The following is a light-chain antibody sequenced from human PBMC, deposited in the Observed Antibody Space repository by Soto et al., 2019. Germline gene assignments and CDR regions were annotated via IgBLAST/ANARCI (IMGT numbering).Light chain of an antibody. CDR2: KMS. Sequence: DIVMTQTPLSSPVTLGQPASISCRSSQILVHSDGTTYLSWLHQRPGQPPRLLIYKMSNRFSGVADSFSGSGAGTDFTLNISSVEAEDVGVYYCLQDKQLPVTFGGGTKVEIK. CDR1: QILVHSDGTTY. V-gene: IGKV2-24*01. J-gene: IGKJ4*02. CDR3: LQDKQLPVT.